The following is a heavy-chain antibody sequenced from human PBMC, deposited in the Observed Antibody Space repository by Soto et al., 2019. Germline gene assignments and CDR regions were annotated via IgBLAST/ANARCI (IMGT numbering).Heavy chain of an antibody. Sequence: GGSLRLSCAASGFTFSSYVMHWVRQAPGKGLEWVAVISYDGGNKYYADSVKGRFTISRDNSKNTLYLQMNSLRAEDTAVYYCAKDGGRRVVVVAATRVDYWGKGALVNVS. CDR1: GFTFSSYV. J-gene: IGHJ4*01. V-gene: IGHV3-30*18. CDR2: ISYDGGNK. D-gene: IGHD2-15*01. CDR3: AKDGGRRVVVVAATRVDY.